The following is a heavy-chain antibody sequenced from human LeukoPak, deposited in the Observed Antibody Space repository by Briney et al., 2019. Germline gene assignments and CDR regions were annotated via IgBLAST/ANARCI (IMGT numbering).Heavy chain of an antibody. Sequence: PSETLSLTCAVSGASISSNWWNWVRQPPGKGLEWIGEIHHSGSANYNPSLKSRVTISLDTFENHFSLRLSSVTAADTAVYYCARGPRVVVPAHNWFDPWGQGTLVTVSS. CDR1: GASISSNW. D-gene: IGHD2-2*01. CDR2: IHHSGSA. CDR3: ARGPRVVVPAHNWFDP. J-gene: IGHJ5*02. V-gene: IGHV4-4*02.